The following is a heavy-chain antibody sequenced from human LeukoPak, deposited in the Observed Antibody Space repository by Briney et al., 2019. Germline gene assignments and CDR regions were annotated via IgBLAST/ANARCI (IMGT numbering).Heavy chain of an antibody. Sequence: SETLSLTCTVSGGSISGYYWSWIRQPPGKELEYIGYIYYSGSTNYSPSLQSRVTISVDTSKHQFSLKLSSVTAADTAVYYCARLDTIFGVAKGFDYWGQGTLVTVSS. CDR1: GGSISGYY. D-gene: IGHD3-3*01. CDR3: ARLDTIFGVAKGFDY. V-gene: IGHV4-59*01. J-gene: IGHJ4*02. CDR2: IYYSGST.